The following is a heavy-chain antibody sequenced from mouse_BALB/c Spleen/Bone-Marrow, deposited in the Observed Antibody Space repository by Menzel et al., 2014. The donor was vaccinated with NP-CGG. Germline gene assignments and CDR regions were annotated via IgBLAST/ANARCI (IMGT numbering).Heavy chain of an antibody. CDR1: GDSITSGY. J-gene: IGHJ1*01. V-gene: IGHV3-8*02. CDR2: ISYSGST. D-gene: IGHD1-1*01. Sequence: ESGPSLVKPSQTLSLTCSATGDSITSGYWNWIRKFPGNKLEYMGYISYSGSTYYNPSLKSRISITRDTSKNQYYLQLNSVTTEDTATYYCARYYYGSSYWYFDVWGAGTTVTVSS. CDR3: ARYYYGSSYWYFDV.